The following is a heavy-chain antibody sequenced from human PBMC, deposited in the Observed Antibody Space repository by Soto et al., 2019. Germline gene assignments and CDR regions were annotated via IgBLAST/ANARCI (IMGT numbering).Heavy chain of an antibody. Sequence: GGSLRLSCAASGFTFGSYWMSWVRQAPGKGLEWVASIKEDGSEKQYADSVKGRFTISRDNAKNSLYLEMNTLRAEDTAVYYCARGMSPFDPWGRGTLVTVSS. CDR3: ARGMSPFDP. CDR2: IKEDGSEK. J-gene: IGHJ5*02. CDR1: GFTFGSYW. V-gene: IGHV3-7*05.